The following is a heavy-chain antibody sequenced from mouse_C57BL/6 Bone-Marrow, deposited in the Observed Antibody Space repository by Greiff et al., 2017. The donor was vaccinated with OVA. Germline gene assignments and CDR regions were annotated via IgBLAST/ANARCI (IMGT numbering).Heavy chain of an antibody. CDR3: AGGDSPRFAY. Sequence: QVQLQQPGAELVMPGASVKLSCKASGYTFTSYWMHWVKQRPGQGLEWIGEIDPSDSYTNYNQKFKSKSTLTVDKSSSTAYMQLSSLTSEDSAVYYCAGGDSPRFAYWGQGTLVTVSA. V-gene: IGHV1-69*01. J-gene: IGHJ3*01. CDR2: IDPSDSYT. CDR1: GYTFTSYW.